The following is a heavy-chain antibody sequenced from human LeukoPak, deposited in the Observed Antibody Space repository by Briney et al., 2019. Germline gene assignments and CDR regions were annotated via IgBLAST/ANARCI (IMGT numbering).Heavy chain of an antibody. V-gene: IGHV3-33*01. CDR2: VLYEGAEN. Sequence: PGGSLRLSCAASRFTFRSYGMHWVRQAPGNGLEWVAVVLYEGAENYYADSVKGRFTVSRDNSKNSLYLQMNSLRAEDTAVYYCARGGATVDYWGQGTLVAV. CDR3: ARGGATVDY. J-gene: IGHJ4*02. CDR1: RFTFRSYG. D-gene: IGHD5-12*01.